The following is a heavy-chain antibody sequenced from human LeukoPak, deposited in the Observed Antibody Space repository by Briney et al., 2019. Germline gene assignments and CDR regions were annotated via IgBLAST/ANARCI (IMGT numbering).Heavy chain of an antibody. J-gene: IGHJ4*02. D-gene: IGHD4-17*01. Sequence: GSVKVSCKTSGYTFTSYGISWVRQAPGQGLEWMGWISAYNGNTNFAQKLQGRLTMTTETSTSTAYMELRSLRSDDTAIYYCARGSDYGDYGDYWGQGTLVVVSS. V-gene: IGHV1-18*01. CDR3: ARGSDYGDYGDY. CDR2: ISAYNGNT. CDR1: GYTFTSYG.